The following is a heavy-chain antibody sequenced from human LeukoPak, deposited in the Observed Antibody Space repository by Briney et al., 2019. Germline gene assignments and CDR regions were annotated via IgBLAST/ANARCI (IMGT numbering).Heavy chain of an antibody. D-gene: IGHD5/OR15-5a*01. V-gene: IGHV1-2*02. CDR2: INPNGGGT. Sequence: EASVKVSCKASGYTFSGFYMHWVRQAPGQGLEWMGWINPNGGGTDYAQKFQGRVTMTRDTSISTVYMELNRLTSDDTAVYYCARDRSLYFDLWGRGTLVTVSS. J-gene: IGHJ2*01. CDR3: ARDRSLYFDL. CDR1: GYTFSGFY.